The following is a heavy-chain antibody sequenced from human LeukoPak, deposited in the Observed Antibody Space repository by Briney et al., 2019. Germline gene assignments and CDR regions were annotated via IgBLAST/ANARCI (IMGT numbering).Heavy chain of an antibody. J-gene: IGHJ4*02. D-gene: IGHD3-22*01. CDR2: VKRGRSAK. CDR1: GFTFSRYW. Sequence: PGGSLRLSCAVSGFTFSRYWMSWVRQAPRKGLEWVATVKRGRSAKSYVDSVKGRLTISRKNAKKSLYLQMISLRAEDTALYYCATDKGDYYDSSGDSPFDYWGQGTLVTVSS. V-gene: IGHV3-7*01. CDR3: ATDKGDYYDSSGDSPFDY.